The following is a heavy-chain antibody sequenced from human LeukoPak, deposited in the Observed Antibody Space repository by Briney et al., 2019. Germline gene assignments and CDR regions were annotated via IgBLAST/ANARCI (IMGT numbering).Heavy chain of an antibody. CDR2: IKQDGSEK. Sequence: GGSLRLSCAASGFTFSSYWMSWVRQAPGKGLEWVANIKQDGSEKYYVDSVKGRFTISRDNAKNSLYLQMNSLRAEDTAVYYCAKDHSGSYLYYYYYYGMDVWGQGTTVTVSS. CDR3: AKDHSGSYLYYYYYYGMDV. CDR1: GFTFSSYW. V-gene: IGHV3-7*01. D-gene: IGHD1-26*01. J-gene: IGHJ6*02.